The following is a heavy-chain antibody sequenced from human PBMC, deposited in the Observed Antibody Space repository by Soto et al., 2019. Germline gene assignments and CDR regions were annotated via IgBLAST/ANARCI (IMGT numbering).Heavy chain of an antibody. Sequence: ASVKVSCKASGYTFTGYYMHWVRQAPGQGLEWMGWINPNSGGTNYAQKFQGWVTMTRDTSISTAYMELSRLRSDDTAVYYCARDGGGSYLSYYFDYWGQGTRVTVS. CDR3: ARDGGGSYLSYYFDY. V-gene: IGHV1-2*04. J-gene: IGHJ4*02. CDR2: INPNSGGT. D-gene: IGHD1-26*01. CDR1: GYTFTGYY.